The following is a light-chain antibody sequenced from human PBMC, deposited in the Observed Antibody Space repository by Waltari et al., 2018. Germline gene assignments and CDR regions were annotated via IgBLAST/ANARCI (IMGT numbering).Light chain of an antibody. CDR1: KLGDKY. J-gene: IGLJ3*02. Sequence: SYEMTQAPSVSVSPGQTASIPCSGDKLGDKYVCWYQQKPGQSPVLFIDQASKRPSRIPGRISGSNSGNTATLTISGTQALDEADYYCLAWDSSTGVFGGGTRLTV. V-gene: IGLV3-1*01. CDR2: QAS. CDR3: LAWDSSTGV.